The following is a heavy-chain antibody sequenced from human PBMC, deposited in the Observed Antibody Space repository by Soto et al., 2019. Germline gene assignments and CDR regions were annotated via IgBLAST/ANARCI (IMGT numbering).Heavy chain of an antibody. CDR1: GGSISSYY. CDR3: ARDLSGPGCSSTSCYYMDV. V-gene: IGHV4-59*01. Sequence: SETLSLTCTVSGGSISSYYWSWIRQPPGKGLEWIGYIYYSGSTNYNPSLKSRVTISVDTSKNQFSLKLSSVTAADTAVYYCARDLSGPGCSSTSCYYMDVWGKGTTVTVSS. CDR2: IYYSGST. D-gene: IGHD2-2*01. J-gene: IGHJ6*03.